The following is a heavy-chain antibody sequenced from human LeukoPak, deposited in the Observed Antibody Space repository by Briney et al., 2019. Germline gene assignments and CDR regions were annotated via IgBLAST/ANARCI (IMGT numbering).Heavy chain of an antibody. CDR1: GGSIRTKY. CDR2: IYSSGSA. V-gene: IGHV4-4*07. CDR3: ASYTSGGAYFDY. J-gene: IGHJ4*02. D-gene: IGHD6-25*01. Sequence: SETLSLTCTVSGGSIRTKYWSWIRQPAGKGLEWIGRIYSSGSADYNPSLKSRVTMSVDTSKNQFSLKLTSVTAADTAVYYCASYTSGGAYFDYWAREPWSPSPQ.